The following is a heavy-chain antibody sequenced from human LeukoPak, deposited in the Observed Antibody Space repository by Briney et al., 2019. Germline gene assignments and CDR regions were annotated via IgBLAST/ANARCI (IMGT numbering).Heavy chain of an antibody. CDR2: ISAYNGST. CDR3: ARDPLTGTCFDY. Sequence: GPVKVSCKASGYTFTSYGNSWVRQAPGQGLEWMGWISAYNGSTNYAQKLQGRVTMTTDTSTSTAYMELRSLRSDDTAVYYCARDPLTGTCFDYWGQGTLVTVSS. V-gene: IGHV1-18*01. CDR1: GYTFTSYG. D-gene: IGHD7-27*01. J-gene: IGHJ4*02.